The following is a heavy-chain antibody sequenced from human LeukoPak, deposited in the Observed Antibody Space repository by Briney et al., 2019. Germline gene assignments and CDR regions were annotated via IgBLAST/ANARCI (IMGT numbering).Heavy chain of an antibody. CDR1: GFTFSSYA. V-gene: IGHV3-23*01. D-gene: IGHD6-6*01. CDR3: AKTPYSSSFFDY. Sequence: GGSLRLSCAASGFTFSSYAMSWVRQAPGKGLEWVSAISGSGGSTYYADSVEGRFTISRDNSKNTLYLQMNSLRAEDTAVYYCAKTPYSSSFFDYWGQGTLVTVSS. CDR2: ISGSGGST. J-gene: IGHJ4*02.